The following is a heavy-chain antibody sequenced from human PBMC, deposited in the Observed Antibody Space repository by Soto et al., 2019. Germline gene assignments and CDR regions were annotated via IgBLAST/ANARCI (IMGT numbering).Heavy chain of an antibody. CDR1: GGSISSYY. J-gene: IGHJ4*02. Sequence: PSETLSLTCTVSGGSISSYYWSWIRQPPGKGLEWIGYIYYSGSTNYNPSLTSRVTISVDTSKNQFSLKLSSVTAADTAVYYCARVGPGYCTNGVCYTEFYFDYWGQGTLVTVSS. CDR2: IYYSGST. V-gene: IGHV4-59*01. CDR3: ARVGPGYCTNGVCYTEFYFDY. D-gene: IGHD2-8*01.